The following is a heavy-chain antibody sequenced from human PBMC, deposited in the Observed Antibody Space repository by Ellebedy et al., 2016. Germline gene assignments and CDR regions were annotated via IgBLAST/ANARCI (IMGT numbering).Heavy chain of an antibody. CDR2: IYSGGST. CDR3: ARAISGSYDPAYFQN. J-gene: IGHJ1*01. D-gene: IGHD3-22*01. V-gene: IGHV3-53*01. Sequence: GESLKISCAASGFTVSSNYMNWVRQAPGKGLEWVSIIYSGGSTYHADSVKGRFTISRDNSKNTLYLQMNSLRAEDTAVYYCARAISGSYDPAYFQNWGQGTLVTVSS. CDR1: GFTVSSNY.